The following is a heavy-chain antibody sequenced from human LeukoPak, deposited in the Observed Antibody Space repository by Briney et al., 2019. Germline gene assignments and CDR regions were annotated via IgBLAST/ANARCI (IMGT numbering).Heavy chain of an antibody. CDR3: AKPPPDSSSWLFDY. J-gene: IGHJ4*02. Sequence: GGSLRLSCAASGFTFSSYAMSWVRQAPGKGLEWVSTISDNGGSTYYADTVKGRFTISRDNSKNTLYLQMNSLRAEDTAVYYCAKPPPDSSSWLFDYWGQGALVTVSS. D-gene: IGHD6-13*01. CDR1: GFTFSSYA. CDR2: ISDNGGST. V-gene: IGHV3-23*01.